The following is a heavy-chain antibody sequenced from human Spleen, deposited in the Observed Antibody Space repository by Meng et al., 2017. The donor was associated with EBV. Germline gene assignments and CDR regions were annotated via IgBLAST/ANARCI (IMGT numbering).Heavy chain of an antibody. CDR2: IILFFGSP. V-gene: IGHV1-69*01. Sequence: QVKLVQSGTEVKGPGSSVKVSCKASGGTHNSYSIGWVRQAPGQGLEWMGGIILFFGSPNYAHKFQGRLTITADESTSTVYMELSSLRSEDTAVYYCARDYDSSGYSFYYWGQGTLVTVSS. CDR3: ARDYDSSGYSFYY. CDR1: GGTHNSYS. D-gene: IGHD3-22*01. J-gene: IGHJ4*02.